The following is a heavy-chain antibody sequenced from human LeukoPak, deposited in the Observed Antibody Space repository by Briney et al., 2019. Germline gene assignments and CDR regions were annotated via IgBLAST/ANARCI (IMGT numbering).Heavy chain of an antibody. V-gene: IGHV4-34*01. CDR1: GGSFSGYY. CDR2: INHSGST. Sequence: SETLSLTCAVYGGSFSGYYWTWVRRPPEKGLEWIGKINHSGSTNYNPSLKSRVTISVDTSKNQFSLKLNTVTAADTAVYYCARVIHLGARGLSGIGCFFDYWGQGTLVTASS. CDR3: ARVIHLGARGLSGIGCFFDY. J-gene: IGHJ4*02. D-gene: IGHD6-19*01.